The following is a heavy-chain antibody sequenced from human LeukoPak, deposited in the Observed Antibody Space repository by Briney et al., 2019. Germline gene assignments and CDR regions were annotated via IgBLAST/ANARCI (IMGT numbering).Heavy chain of an antibody. CDR1: GFTFSSYG. Sequence: GGSLRLSCAASGFTFSSYGMHWVRQAPGKGLEWVAFIRYDGSNNYYADSVKGRFTISRNNSKNTLYLQMSSLRAEDTAVYYCAKERVSYYLHWYFDLWGRGTLVTASS. J-gene: IGHJ2*01. V-gene: IGHV3-30*02. CDR3: AKERVSYYLHWYFDL. D-gene: IGHD2-21*01. CDR2: IRYDGSNN.